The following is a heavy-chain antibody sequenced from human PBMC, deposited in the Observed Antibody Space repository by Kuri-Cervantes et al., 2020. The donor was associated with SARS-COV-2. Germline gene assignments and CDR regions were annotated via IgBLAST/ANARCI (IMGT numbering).Heavy chain of an antibody. D-gene: IGHD3-3*01. V-gene: IGHV3-21*01. CDR3: AVDFWSGYSPRIGGAPGYGMDV. CDR1: GFTFSSYS. J-gene: IGHJ6*02. CDR2: ISSSSSYI. Sequence: GEFLKISCAASGFTFSSYSMNWVRQAPGKGLEWVSSISSSSSYIYYADSVKGRFTTSRDNAKNSLYLQMNSLRAEDTAVYYCAVDFWSGYSPRIGGAPGYGMDVWGQGTTVTVSS.